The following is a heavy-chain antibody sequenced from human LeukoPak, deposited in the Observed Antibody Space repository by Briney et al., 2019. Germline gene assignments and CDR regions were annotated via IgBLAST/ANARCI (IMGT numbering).Heavy chain of an antibody. V-gene: IGHV3-53*01. CDR2: FYTGGTT. CDR1: GFIVSSNY. Sequence: GGSLRLSCAASGFIVSSNYMSWVRQAPGKGLEWVSVFYTGGTTDYANSVRGRFTISRDNSKNTLYLQMNSLGAEDTAVYYCARGPLPTTRAFDIWGQGTLVTVSS. D-gene: IGHD1-1*01. CDR3: ARGPLPTTRAFDI. J-gene: IGHJ3*02.